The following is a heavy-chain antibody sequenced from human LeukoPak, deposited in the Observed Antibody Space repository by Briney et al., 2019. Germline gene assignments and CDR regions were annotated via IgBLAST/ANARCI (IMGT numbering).Heavy chain of an antibody. J-gene: IGHJ3*02. CDR2: IYYSGST. CDR1: GGSISGSSYY. Sequence: SETLSLTCTVSGGSISGSSYYWGWIRQPPGKGLEWIGSIYYSGSTYYNPSLKSRVTISVDTSKNQFSLKLSSVTAADTAVYYCARHRWLDAFDIWGQGTMVTVSS. CDR3: ARHRWLDAFDI. V-gene: IGHV4-39*01. D-gene: IGHD3-22*01.